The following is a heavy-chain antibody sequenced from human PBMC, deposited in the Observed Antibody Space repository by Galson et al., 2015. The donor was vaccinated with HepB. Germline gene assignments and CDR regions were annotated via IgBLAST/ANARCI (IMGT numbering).Heavy chain of an antibody. Sequence: SLRLSCAASGFSISGYSMNWVRQAPGKGLEWLSYISGHRNTIYYTDAVKGRFTISRDNAENSLLLQMNSLRVEDTAVYYCARERVMGWLQKSLGNLDPWGQGTLVTVSS. CDR3: ARERVMGWLQKSLGNLDP. CDR2: ISGHRNTI. CDR1: GFSISGYS. J-gene: IGHJ5*02. D-gene: IGHD5-24*01. V-gene: IGHV3-48*04.